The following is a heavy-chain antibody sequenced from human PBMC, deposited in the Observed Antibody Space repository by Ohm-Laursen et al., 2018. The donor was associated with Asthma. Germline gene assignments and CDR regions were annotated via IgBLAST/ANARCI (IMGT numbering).Heavy chain of an antibody. CDR1: GDKFSAYY. Sequence: SDTLSLTCPASGDKFSAYYFSWIRQLPGQGLEWIGQITHAGYANYNPSLESRVTISIDTSTNQFSLKLSSVTAADTAVYYCARGHGYNLYWGQGTLVTVSS. J-gene: IGHJ4*02. V-gene: IGHV4-34*01. D-gene: IGHD5-24*01. CDR3: ARGHGYNLY. CDR2: ITHAGYA.